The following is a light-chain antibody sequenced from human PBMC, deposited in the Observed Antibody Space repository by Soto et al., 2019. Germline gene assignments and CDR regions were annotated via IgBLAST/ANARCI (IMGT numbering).Light chain of an antibody. V-gene: IGKV3-20*01. CDR3: KQYGSLRK. Sequence: EIVLTQSPGTLSLSPGERATLSCRASQSVSSSYLAWYQQKPGQAPRLLIYGASSRATGIPDRFSGSGSVKDFSLTSSRLEPESFAVYYCKQYGSLRKLGQGNKVAIK. J-gene: IGKJ1*01. CDR1: QSVSSSY. CDR2: GAS.